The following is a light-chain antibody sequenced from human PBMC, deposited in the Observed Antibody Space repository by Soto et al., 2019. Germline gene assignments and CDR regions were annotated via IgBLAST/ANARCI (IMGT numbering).Light chain of an antibody. CDR2: AAS. V-gene: IGKV3-20*01. J-gene: IGKJ1*01. CDR3: LQYDTSPRT. Sequence: EIVLTQSPGTLSLSPGERATLSCRASQSISSSYLAWYQQNPGQAPRLLIYAASSRATGIPDGFTGSGSGTGLTLTISSLEPEDFAVYYCLQYDTSPRTFGQGTKVEVK. CDR1: QSISSSY.